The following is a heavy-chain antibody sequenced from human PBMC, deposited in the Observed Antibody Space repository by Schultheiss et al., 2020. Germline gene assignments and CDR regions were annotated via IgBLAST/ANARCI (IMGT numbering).Heavy chain of an antibody. CDR2: INHSGST. CDR3: ARAVGEPKFDY. Sequence: SATLSLTCAVYGGSFSGYYWSWIRQPPGKGLEWIGEINHSGSTNYNPSLKSRVTISVDTSKNQFSLKLSSVTAADTAVYYCARAVGEPKFDYWGQGTLVTVAS. J-gene: IGHJ4*02. D-gene: IGHD1-14*01. CDR1: GGSFSGYY. V-gene: IGHV4-34*01.